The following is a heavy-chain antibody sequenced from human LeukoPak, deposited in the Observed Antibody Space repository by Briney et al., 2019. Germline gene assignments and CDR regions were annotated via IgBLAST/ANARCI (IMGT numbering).Heavy chain of an antibody. D-gene: IGHD2-15*01. CDR2: MNPNSGNT. Sequence: ASVKVSCKASGYTFTSYDINWVRQGTGQGLEWMGWMNPNSGNTGYAQKFQGRVTMTRNTSISTAYRELSSLRSEDTAVYYCARGPGGSLTGDWFDPWGQGTLVTVSS. CDR3: ARGPGGSLTGDWFDP. V-gene: IGHV1-8*01. J-gene: IGHJ5*02. CDR1: GYTFTSYD.